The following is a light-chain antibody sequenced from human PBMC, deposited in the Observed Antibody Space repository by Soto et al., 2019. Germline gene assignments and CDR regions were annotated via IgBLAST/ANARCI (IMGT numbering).Light chain of an antibody. Sequence: QSALTQPASVSGSPGQSITISCTGTSSDFAAYNTVSWYQQHPGKAPKLIIYEVTNRPSGVSNRFSGSKSANTASLTISGLQAEDEADYYCSSKTSSRTDVFGSGTKLTVL. CDR3: SSKTSSRTDV. CDR1: SSDFAAYNT. CDR2: EVT. V-gene: IGLV2-14*01. J-gene: IGLJ1*01.